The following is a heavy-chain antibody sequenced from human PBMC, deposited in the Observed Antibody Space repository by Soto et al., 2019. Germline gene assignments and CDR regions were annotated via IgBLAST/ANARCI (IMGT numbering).Heavy chain of an antibody. J-gene: IGHJ5*02. CDR2: IYHDGST. CDR1: GGYISSTNW. V-gene: IGHV4-4*02. D-gene: IGHD3-3*02. Sequence: SETLSLTCAVSGGYISSTNWWSWVRQSPGKGLEWIGEIYHDGSTNYNPSLKSRLTISLDKSNNQFSLILTSVTAADTAVYYCARKSFFDLRFDPWGQGTLVTVSS. CDR3: ARKSFFDLRFDP.